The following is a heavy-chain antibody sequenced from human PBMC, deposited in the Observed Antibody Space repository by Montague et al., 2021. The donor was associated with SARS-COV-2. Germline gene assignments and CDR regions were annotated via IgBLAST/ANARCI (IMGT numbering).Heavy chain of an antibody. J-gene: IGHJ4*02. V-gene: IGHV6-1*01. Sequence: YAISGDSVSSNTAAWNWIRQSPSRGLEWLGRTYYRSKWYYDYAVSVRSRMTISPDTPKNQFSLQLSSVTPEDRAVYYCSRERRYSLSWSFDYWGQGTLVTVSS. CDR2: TYYRSKWYY. CDR3: SRERRYSLSWSFDY. D-gene: IGHD6-13*01. CDR1: GDSVSSNTAA.